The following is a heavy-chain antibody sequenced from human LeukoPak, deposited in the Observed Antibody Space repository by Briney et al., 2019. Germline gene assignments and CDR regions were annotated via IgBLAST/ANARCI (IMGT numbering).Heavy chain of an antibody. CDR1: GFTFSNYW. D-gene: IGHD5-18*01. Sequence: GGSLRLSCAASGFTFSNYWIHWVRQAPGKGLVWVSRINSDGSSTSYADSVKGRFTISRDNSKNTVYLQMNSLRAEDTAVYYCAKGQPGGTQLPSWAPYYFDYWGQGTLVTVSS. J-gene: IGHJ4*02. V-gene: IGHV3-74*01. CDR2: INSDGSST. CDR3: AKGQPGGTQLPSWAPYYFDY.